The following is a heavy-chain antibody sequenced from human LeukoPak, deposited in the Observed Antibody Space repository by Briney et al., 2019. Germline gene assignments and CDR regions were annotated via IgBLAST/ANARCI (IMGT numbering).Heavy chain of an antibody. CDR2: IFVSGST. V-gene: IGHV4-4*07. J-gene: IGHJ6*02. D-gene: IGHD3-10*01. CDR1: GGSIGNYY. Sequence: MASETLSLTCTVSGGSIGNYYWTWIRQPAGKGLEWIGRIFVSGSTNDNPSLKGRVTMSVDTSKKQFSLRLTSMSAADTAVYFCARAIFGDSYHGIDVWGQGTTVTVSS. CDR3: ARAIFGDSYHGIDV.